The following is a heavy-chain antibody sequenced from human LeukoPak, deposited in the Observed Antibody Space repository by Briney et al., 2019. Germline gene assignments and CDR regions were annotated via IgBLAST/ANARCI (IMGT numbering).Heavy chain of an antibody. CDR1: GFTFRGDA. D-gene: IGHD6-13*01. Sequence: PGGTLRLSCAGSGFTFRGDARRGVREGPGRGLEWGSAISGSGGSTYYEDSVKGRFTISRDNSKNTLYLQMNSLRAEDTAVYYCAKDPRGHSSSWYRGSYFDYWGQGTLVTASS. CDR2: ISGSGGST. J-gene: IGHJ4*02. CDR3: AKDPRGHSSSWYRGSYFDY. V-gene: IGHV3-23*01.